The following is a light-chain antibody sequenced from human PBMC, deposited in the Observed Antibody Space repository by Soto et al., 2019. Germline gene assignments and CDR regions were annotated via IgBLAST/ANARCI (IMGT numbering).Light chain of an antibody. CDR3: SSYTSSSTLEV. V-gene: IGLV2-14*01. Sequence: QSALTQPASVSGSPGQSITISCTGTSSDVGGYNYVSWYQQHPGKAPTLMIYDVSTRPSGVSNRFSGSKSGNTASLTISGLQAEDEADYYCSSYTSSSTLEVFGGGTKLTVL. J-gene: IGLJ3*02. CDR2: DVS. CDR1: SSDVGGYNY.